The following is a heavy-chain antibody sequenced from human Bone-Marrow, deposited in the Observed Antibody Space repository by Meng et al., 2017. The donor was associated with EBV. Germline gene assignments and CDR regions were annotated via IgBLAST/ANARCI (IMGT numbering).Heavy chain of an antibody. D-gene: IGHD5-24*01. CDR3: ATYEMGGAGEGY. Sequence: QVQLQESGPGLVKPSQTLSLTCAVSGGSISSGGYHWSWIRQPPGKGLEWIGYIDYSGSTYHNPSLKSRVTTSVDASNNQFSLKLSSVTAADTAVYYCATYEMGGAGEGYWGQGTLVTVSS. J-gene: IGHJ4*02. V-gene: IGHV4-30-4*01. CDR1: GGSISSGGYH. CDR2: IDYSGST.